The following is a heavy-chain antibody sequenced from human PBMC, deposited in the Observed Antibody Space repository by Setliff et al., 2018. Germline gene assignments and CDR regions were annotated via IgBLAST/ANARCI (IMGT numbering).Heavy chain of an antibody. CDR1: GDSISNYY. CDR3: ARAIVVVPPNALKVYFDH. Sequence: TLSLTCTVSGDSISNYYWIRQTAGKGLEWIGSIYAGEATYYNPSLESRVVISVDSSKKRFSLKMSSVTAADTAVYYCARAIVVVPPNALKVYFDHWGPGVQVTVSS. D-gene: IGHD2-2*01. V-gene: IGHV4-4*07. J-gene: IGHJ4*02. CDR2: IYAGEAT.